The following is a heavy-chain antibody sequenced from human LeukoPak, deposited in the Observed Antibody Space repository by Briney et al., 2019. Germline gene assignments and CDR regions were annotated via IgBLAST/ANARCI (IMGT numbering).Heavy chain of an antibody. Sequence: TSSETLSLTCTVSGGSISSYYWSWIRQPPGKGLEWIGYIYYSGSTYYNPSLKSRVTISVDTSKNQFSLKLSSVTAADTAVYYCASLRERSYYARGFDYWGQGTLVTVSS. CDR3: ASLRERSYYARGFDY. CDR1: GGSISSYY. D-gene: IGHD1-26*01. V-gene: IGHV4-59*04. J-gene: IGHJ4*02. CDR2: IYYSGST.